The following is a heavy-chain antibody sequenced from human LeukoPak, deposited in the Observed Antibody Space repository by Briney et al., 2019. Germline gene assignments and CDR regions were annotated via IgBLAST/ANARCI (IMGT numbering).Heavy chain of an antibody. CDR2: ISSSGSTI. J-gene: IGHJ6*02. Sequence: GSLRLSCAASGFTFSDYYMSWIRQAPGKGLEWVSYISSSGSTIYYADSVKGRFTISRDNAKNSLYVQMNSLRAEDTAVYYCARFSNWNCREDYYYYGMDVWGQGTTVTVSS. V-gene: IGHV3-11*04. CDR1: GFTFSDYY. CDR3: ARFSNWNCREDYYYYGMDV. D-gene: IGHD1-7*01.